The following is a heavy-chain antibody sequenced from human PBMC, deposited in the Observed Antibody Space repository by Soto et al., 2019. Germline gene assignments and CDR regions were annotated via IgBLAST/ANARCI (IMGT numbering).Heavy chain of an antibody. CDR2: IGTTSTYI. Sequence: PGGSLRFSCAASEFTFGTFTMSWVRQAPGKGLEWVSSIGTTSTYIYYADSVRGRFTISRDNAKNSLYLQMNSLRAEDTAVYFCARVMCGDCSSYYYYSMDVWGQGTTVTVSS. V-gene: IGHV3-21*01. CDR1: EFTFGTFT. CDR3: ARVMCGDCSSYYYYSMDV. J-gene: IGHJ6*02. D-gene: IGHD2-21*02.